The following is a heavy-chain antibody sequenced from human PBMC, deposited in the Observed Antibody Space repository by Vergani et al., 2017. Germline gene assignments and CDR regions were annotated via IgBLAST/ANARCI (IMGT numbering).Heavy chain of an antibody. J-gene: IGHJ3*01. CDR1: GVSIRTTSYY. Sequence: QLQLQESCPGLVKPSETLSLTCSVSGVSIRTTSYYWGWIRQSPGKGLEWIGSLLYSGTAYYNPSLKSRVTISADTSKNQFSLRLNSVTAADTAVYSCARPLRXGRDGYVTGAFDLWGQGTVVIVSS. V-gene: IGHV4-39*01. CDR2: LLYSGTA. D-gene: IGHD5-24*01. CDR3: ARPLRXGRDGYVTGAFDL.